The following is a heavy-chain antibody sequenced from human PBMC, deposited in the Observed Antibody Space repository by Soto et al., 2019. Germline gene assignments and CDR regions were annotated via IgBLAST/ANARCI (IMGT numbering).Heavy chain of an antibody. V-gene: IGHV3-74*01. CDR2: INSDGSIT. Sequence: GGSLRLSCAASGFTFSSYWMHWVRQVPEKGLVWVSRINSDGSITNYADAVKGRFTISRDNVKNTLYLQMNSLRAEDTAVYYCVRYPRSVGGSYRPDYWGQGTLVTVSS. J-gene: IGHJ4*02. CDR1: GFTFSSYW. CDR3: VRYPRSVGGSYRPDY. D-gene: IGHD3-16*02.